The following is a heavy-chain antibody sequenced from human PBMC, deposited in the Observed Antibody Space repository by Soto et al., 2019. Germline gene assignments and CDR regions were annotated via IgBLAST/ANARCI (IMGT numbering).Heavy chain of an antibody. V-gene: IGHV1-69*13. CDR2: IIPIFGTA. D-gene: IGHD3-10*01. J-gene: IGHJ6*04. CDR1: GGTFSSYA. Sequence: SVKVSCKASGGTFSSYAISWVRQAPGQGLEWMGGIIPIFGTANYAQKFQGRVTITADESTSTAYMELSSLRSEDTAVYYCARHLDSPFGDIYYYGTEVWGKGTTINFSS. CDR3: ARHLDSPFGDIYYYGTEV.